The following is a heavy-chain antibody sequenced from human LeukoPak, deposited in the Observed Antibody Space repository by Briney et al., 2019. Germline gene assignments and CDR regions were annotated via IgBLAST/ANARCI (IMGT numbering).Heavy chain of an antibody. V-gene: IGHV5-51*01. CDR1: GYRFSSHW. D-gene: IGHD2-15*01. J-gene: IGHJ4*02. CDR2: IYAGDSDT. CDR3: VTYSHFDY. Sequence: GESLKISCKGSGYRFSSHWIGWVRQMPGKGLEWMAIIYAGDSDTRYSPSFQGQVTISADKSINTPYLQWSSLKASDTAMYYCVTYSHFDYWGQGTLVTVSS.